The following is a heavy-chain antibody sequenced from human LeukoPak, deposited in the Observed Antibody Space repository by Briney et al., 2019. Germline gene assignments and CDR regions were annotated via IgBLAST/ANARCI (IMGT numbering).Heavy chain of an antibody. CDR1: GYTFTGYY. Sequence: ASVRVPCKASGYTFTGYYIHWVRQAPGQGLEWMGCINPNSGGTNYAQDFQGRVTMTRDTSISTAYMELSRLRSDDTAVYYCTRHPAVVTHLDYWGQGTLVTVSS. D-gene: IGHD2-21*02. J-gene: IGHJ4*02. V-gene: IGHV1-2*02. CDR3: TRHPAVVTHLDY. CDR2: INPNSGGT.